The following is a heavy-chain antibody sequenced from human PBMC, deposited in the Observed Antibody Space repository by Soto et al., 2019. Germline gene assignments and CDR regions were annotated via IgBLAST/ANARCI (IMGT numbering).Heavy chain of an antibody. Sequence: PSETLSLTCAVYGGSFSGYYWSWIRQPPGKGLEWIGEINHSGSTNYNPSLKSRVTISVDTSKNQFSLKLSSVTAADTAVYYCARFRYSSSGHDAFDIWGQGTMVTVS. D-gene: IGHD6-13*01. J-gene: IGHJ3*02. CDR2: INHSGST. CDR1: GGSFSGYY. V-gene: IGHV4-34*01. CDR3: ARFRYSSSGHDAFDI.